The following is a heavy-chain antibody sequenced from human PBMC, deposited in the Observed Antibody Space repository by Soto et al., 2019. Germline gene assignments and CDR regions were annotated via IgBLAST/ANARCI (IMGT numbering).Heavy chain of an antibody. D-gene: IGHD3-10*01. CDR2: ISGGGDTT. Sequence: EVQLLESGGGLVQPGGSLRLSCAASGFTFNNYAMTWVRQAPGKGLEWVSAISGGGDTTSYADSVKGRFTVSTDGSKKTLYLQMSSLRAEDTALYYCAKGRGGSGSLTPRVDFWGQGTLVTVSS. J-gene: IGHJ4*02. CDR1: GFTFNNYA. CDR3: AKGRGGSGSLTPRVDF. V-gene: IGHV3-23*01.